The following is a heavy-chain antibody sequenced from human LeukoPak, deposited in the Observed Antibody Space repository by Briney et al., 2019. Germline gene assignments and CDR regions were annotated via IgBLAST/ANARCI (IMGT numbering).Heavy chain of an antibody. D-gene: IGHD2-15*01. CDR3: ARHPFSTPFDY. Sequence: SETLSLTCTVSGGSISNYYWSWIRQPPGKGLEWIGYIYNTGDTNHNPSLKSRVTISIDTSKNQFSLNLNSVTAADTAVYYCARHPFSTPFDYWGRGILVTVSS. CDR1: GGSISNYY. J-gene: IGHJ4*02. V-gene: IGHV4-59*08. CDR2: IYNTGDT.